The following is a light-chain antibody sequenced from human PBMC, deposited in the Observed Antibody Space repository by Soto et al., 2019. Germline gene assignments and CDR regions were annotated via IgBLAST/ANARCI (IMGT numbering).Light chain of an antibody. CDR2: GAS. V-gene: IGKV3-20*01. Sequence: EVVMTQSPATLSVSPGERATLSCRASESVSRNLAWYQQKPGQAPRLLIYGASSRATGIPDRFSGSGSGTDFTLTVSRLEPEDFAVYYCQQYGSSPITFGRGTRLENK. CDR3: QQYGSSPIT. J-gene: IGKJ5*01. CDR1: ESVSRN.